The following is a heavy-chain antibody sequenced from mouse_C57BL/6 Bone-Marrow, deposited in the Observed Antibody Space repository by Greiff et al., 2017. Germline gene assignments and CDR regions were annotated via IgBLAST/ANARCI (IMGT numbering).Heavy chain of an antibody. D-gene: IGHD1-1*01. J-gene: IGHJ2*01. CDR2: IYPGDGDT. CDR3: ARGDYYGSSPYYFDY. Sequence: VQLQQSGAELVKPGASVKISCKASGYAFSSYWMNWVKQRPGKGLEWIGQIYPGDGDTNYNGKFKGKATLTADTASSTAYMQLSSLTSEDSAVYFCARGDYYGSSPYYFDYWGQGTTLTVSS. CDR1: GYAFSSYW. V-gene: IGHV1-80*01.